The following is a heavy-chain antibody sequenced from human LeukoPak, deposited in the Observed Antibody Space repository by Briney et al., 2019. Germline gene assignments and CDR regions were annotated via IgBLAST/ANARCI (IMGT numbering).Heavy chain of an antibody. D-gene: IGHD6-19*01. CDR1: GYTFTSYA. CDR3: ARVARSSSIAVAGDNWFDP. J-gene: IGHJ5*02. Sequence: GASVKVSCKASGYTFTSYAMHWVRQAPGQRLEWMGWINAGNGNTKYSQKFQGRVTITRDTSASTAYMELSSLRSEDTAVYYCARVARSSSIAVAGDNWFDPWGQGTLVTVSS. CDR2: INAGNGNT. V-gene: IGHV1-3*01.